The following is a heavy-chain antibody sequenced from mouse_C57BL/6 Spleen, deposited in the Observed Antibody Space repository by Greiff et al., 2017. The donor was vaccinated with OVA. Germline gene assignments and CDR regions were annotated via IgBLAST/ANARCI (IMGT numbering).Heavy chain of an antibody. V-gene: IGHV1-4*01. CDR3: ARRIDDWYFDV. J-gene: IGHJ1*03. CDR2: INPSSGYT. CDR1: GYTFTSYT. Sequence: VQLQQSGAELARPGASVKMSCKASGYTFTSYTMHWVKQRPGQGLEWIGYINPSSGYTKYNQKFKDKATLTADKSSSTAYMQLSSLTSEDSAVYYCARRIDDWYFDVWGTGTTVTVSS.